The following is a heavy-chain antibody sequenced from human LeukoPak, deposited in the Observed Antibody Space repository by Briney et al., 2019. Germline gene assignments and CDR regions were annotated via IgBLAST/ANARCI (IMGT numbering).Heavy chain of an antibody. Sequence: ASVKVSCKASGYTFTSYAMHWVRQAPGQRLEWMGWINAGNGNTKYSQKFQGRVTITRDTSASTAYMELRSLRSDDTAVYYCARRGSSWTPSYYFDYWGQGTLVTVSS. V-gene: IGHV1-3*01. CDR1: GYTFTSYA. CDR2: INAGNGNT. D-gene: IGHD6-13*01. J-gene: IGHJ4*02. CDR3: ARRGSSWTPSYYFDY.